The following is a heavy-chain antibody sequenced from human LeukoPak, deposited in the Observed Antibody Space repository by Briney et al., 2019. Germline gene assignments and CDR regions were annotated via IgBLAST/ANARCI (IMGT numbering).Heavy chain of an antibody. D-gene: IGHD3-10*01. CDR2: IWSHGSNR. CDR1: GFTFDDYG. V-gene: IGHV3-30*02. Sequence: PGGSLRLSCAASGFTFDDYGMSWVRQAPGKGLEWVAFIWSHGSNRYYADSVKGRFTISRDNSKNTLYLQMDTLRAEDTAVYYCAKSLSSRGVIIPKTSRCFDYWGQGTLVTVSS. CDR3: AKSLSSRGVIIPKTSRCFDY. J-gene: IGHJ4*02.